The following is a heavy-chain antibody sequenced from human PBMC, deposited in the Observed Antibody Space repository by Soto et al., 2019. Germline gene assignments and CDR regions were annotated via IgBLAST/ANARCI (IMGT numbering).Heavy chain of an antibody. CDR1: GYTFTAFY. V-gene: IGHV1-2*02. J-gene: IGHJ5*02. CDR3: TRGTGSSWFDP. Sequence: VQLVQSGTEGKEPGASVKVSCKASGYTFTAFYMHTVRQAPGQGLEWMGWINSKTGDTRYAQNFQGRVTMTRDTSISTAYMELNSLTSDDTAVYYCTRGTGSSWFDPWGQGTLVTVSS. CDR2: INSKTGDT. D-gene: IGHD3-10*01.